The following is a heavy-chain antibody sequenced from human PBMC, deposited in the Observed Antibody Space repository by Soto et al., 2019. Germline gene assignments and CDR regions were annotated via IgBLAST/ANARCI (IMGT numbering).Heavy chain of an antibody. Sequence: SETLSLTCTVSGGSISSGGYYWSWIRQHPGKGLEWIGYIYYSGSTYYNPSLKSRVTISVDTSKNQFSLKLSSVTAADTAVYYCARDGLDYDSSVEWGQGTLVTVSS. CDR1: GGSISSGGYY. D-gene: IGHD3-22*01. CDR2: IYYSGST. V-gene: IGHV4-31*03. CDR3: ARDGLDYDSSVE. J-gene: IGHJ4*02.